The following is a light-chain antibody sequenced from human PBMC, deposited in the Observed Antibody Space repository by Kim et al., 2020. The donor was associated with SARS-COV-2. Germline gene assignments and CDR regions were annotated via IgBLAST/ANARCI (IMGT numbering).Light chain of an antibody. Sequence: GQSVTIACIGTSRNIGGYTYVSWYQQYPCKAPKLIIYDVSQRPSGVPDRFSGSKSGNTASLTISGLQAADEADYHCCSYAGTYTLIFGGGTKLTVL. CDR2: DVS. J-gene: IGLJ2*01. CDR3: CSYAGTYTLI. V-gene: IGLV2-11*03. CDR1: SRNIGGYTY.